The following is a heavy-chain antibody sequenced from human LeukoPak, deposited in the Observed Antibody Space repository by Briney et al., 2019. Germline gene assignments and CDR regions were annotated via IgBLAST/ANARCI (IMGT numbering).Heavy chain of an antibody. J-gene: IGHJ4*02. CDR1: GYSFTNYA. D-gene: IGHD3-22*01. Sequence: AASVKVSCKASGYSFTNYALNWVRQAPGQGLEWLGWINTNTGNPTYAQGFTGRFVFSLDTSVSTAYLQISSLKAEDTAVYYCARDPDWLYFDSTGYYSGPAFFDYWGQGTLVTVSS. V-gene: IGHV7-4-1*02. CDR3: ARDPDWLYFDSTGYYSGPAFFDY. CDR2: INTNTGNP.